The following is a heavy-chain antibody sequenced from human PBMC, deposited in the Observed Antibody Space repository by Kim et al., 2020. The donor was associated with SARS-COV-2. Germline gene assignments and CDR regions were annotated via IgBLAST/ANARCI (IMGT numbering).Heavy chain of an antibody. CDR2: ISSSSSTI. J-gene: IGHJ5*02. D-gene: IGHD3-9*01. CDR3: ARDPPPLGFESNWFDP. Sequence: GGSLRLSCAASGFTFSSYSMNWVRQAPGKGLEWVSYISSSSSTIYYADSVKGRFTISRDNAKNSLYLQMNSLRDEDTAVYYCARDPPPLGFESNWFDPWGQGTLVTVSS. V-gene: IGHV3-48*02. CDR1: GFTFSSYS.